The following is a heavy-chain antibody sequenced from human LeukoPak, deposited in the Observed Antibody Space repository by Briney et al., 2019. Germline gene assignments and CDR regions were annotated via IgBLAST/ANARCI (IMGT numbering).Heavy chain of an antibody. CDR2: IYTSGST. D-gene: IGHD3-22*01. J-gene: IGHJ4*02. V-gene: IGHV4-4*07. Sequence: SETLSLTCTVSGGSISSYYWSWIRQPAGKGLEWIGRIYTSGSTNYNPSLKGRVTISVDTSKNQFSLKLSSVTAADTAVYYCARDGAYDSSGYWSDYWGQGTLVTVSS. CDR1: GGSISSYY. CDR3: ARDGAYDSSGYWSDY.